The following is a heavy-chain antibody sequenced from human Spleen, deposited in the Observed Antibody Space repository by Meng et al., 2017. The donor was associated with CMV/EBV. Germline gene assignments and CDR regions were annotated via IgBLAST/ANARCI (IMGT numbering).Heavy chain of an antibody. CDR1: GFTFRRIK. CDR3: ARYAQTNFDY. CDR2: ISSGAST. J-gene: IGHJ4*02. Sequence: GLTLQAGCIGHCCASCGFTFRRIKMSWVRQAPWNGSECVSVISSGASTYNADFMKCRFTTYRDNSLNTLYLQMNSMSAEDTAVYYCARYAQTNFDYWGQGTLVTVSS. D-gene: IGHD2-8*01. V-gene: IGHV3-53*01.